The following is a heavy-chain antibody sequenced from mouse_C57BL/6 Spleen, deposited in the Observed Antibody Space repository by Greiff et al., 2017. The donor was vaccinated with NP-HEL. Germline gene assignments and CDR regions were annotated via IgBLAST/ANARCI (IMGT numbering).Heavy chain of an antibody. CDR3: ARSRYGGYSFAY. CDR1: GYTFTSYT. Sequence: QVQLQQSGAELARPGASVKMSCKASGYTFTSYTMHWVKQRPGQGLEWIGYINPSSGYTKYNQKFKDKATLTAGKSSSTAYMQLSILTPEDAAVYYCARSRYGGYSFAYWGQGTLVTVSA. J-gene: IGHJ3*01. V-gene: IGHV1-4*01. CDR2: INPSSGYT. D-gene: IGHD2-3*01.